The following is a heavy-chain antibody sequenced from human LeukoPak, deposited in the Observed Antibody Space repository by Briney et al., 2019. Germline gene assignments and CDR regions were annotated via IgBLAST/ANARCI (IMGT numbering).Heavy chain of an antibody. V-gene: IGHV4-34*01. Sequence: SETLSLTCAVYGGSFGDDFWTWIRQTPGKGLEWIGEINRSGSTKYNPSLKSRATISVDTSKNQFSLKLSSVTAADTAVYYCARERIVGALYYFDYWGQGTLVTVSS. CDR1: GGSFGDDF. D-gene: IGHD1-26*01. J-gene: IGHJ4*02. CDR2: INRSGST. CDR3: ARERIVGALYYFDY.